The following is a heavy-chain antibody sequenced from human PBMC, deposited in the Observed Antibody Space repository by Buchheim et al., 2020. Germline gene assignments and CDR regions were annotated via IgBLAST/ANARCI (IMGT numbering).Heavy chain of an antibody. Sequence: EVQLLESGGGLVQPGGSLRLSCAVSGFTFSNYAMSWVRQAPGKGLEWVSVIVGSGDSAYYADSVTGRFTIYRDNSENTVHLQMNSLRAEDTAVYYCAKARSGIAAAGSNYWGQGTL. V-gene: IGHV3-23*01. CDR1: GFTFSNYA. CDR3: AKARSGIAAAGSNY. J-gene: IGHJ4*02. CDR2: IVGSGDSA. D-gene: IGHD6-13*01.